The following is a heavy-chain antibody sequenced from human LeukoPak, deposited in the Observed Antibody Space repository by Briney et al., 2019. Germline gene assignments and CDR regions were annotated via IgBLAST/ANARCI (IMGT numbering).Heavy chain of an antibody. CDR3: TRTKDGYFQN. V-gene: IGHV6-1*01. Sequence: SQTLSLTCAISGDNFSSNSSWNWIRQSPSRGLEWLGRTYYRSKWYNDYVVSVKSRVNINPDTSKNQFSLQLNSVTPEDTAVYYCTRTKDGYFQNWGQGTLVSVSS. J-gene: IGHJ1*01. CDR2: TYYRSKWYN. CDR1: GDNFSSNSS.